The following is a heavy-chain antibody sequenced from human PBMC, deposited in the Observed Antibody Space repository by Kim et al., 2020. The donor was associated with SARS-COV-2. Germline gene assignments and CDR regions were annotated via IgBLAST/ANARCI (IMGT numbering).Heavy chain of an antibody. D-gene: IGHD6-19*01. CDR2: ISGSGGNT. CDR1: GFIFSSHA. J-gene: IGHJ4*02. Sequence: GGSLRLSCAASGFIFSSHAMTWVRQAPGKGLEWVSSISGSGGNTYYADSVKGRFTISRDNSKNALFLQMNSLRAEDTALYYCAKEAKSIPLAAFDCWGQGTLVTVSS. V-gene: IGHV3-23*01. CDR3: AKEAKSIPLAAFDC.